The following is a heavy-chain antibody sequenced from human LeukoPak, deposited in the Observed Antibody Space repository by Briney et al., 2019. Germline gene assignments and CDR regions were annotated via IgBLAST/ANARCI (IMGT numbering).Heavy chain of an antibody. D-gene: IGHD4-23*01. CDR3: ARDLGGKVTVPFDY. CDR2: IIPILGIA. V-gene: IGHV1-69*04. CDR1: GGTFSSYA. J-gene: IGHJ4*02. Sequence: SVTVSCKASGGTFSSYAISWVRQAPGQGLEGMGRIIPILGIANYAQKFQGRVTITADKSTSTAYMELSSLRSEDTAVYYCARDLGGKVTVPFDYWGQGTLVTVSS.